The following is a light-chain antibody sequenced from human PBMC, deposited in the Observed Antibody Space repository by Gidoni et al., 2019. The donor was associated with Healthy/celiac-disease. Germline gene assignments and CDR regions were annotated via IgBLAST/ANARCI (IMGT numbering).Light chain of an antibody. CDR1: QSISSY. J-gene: IGKJ1*01. CDR3: QQSNSTRT. V-gene: IGKV1-39*01. CDR2: AAS. Sequence: DIQMTRSPSSLSASEGDRVTIPCRASQSISSYLNWYQQKPGKAPKLLIYAASSLQSGVPSRFSGSGSGTDFTLTISSLQPEDFATYYCQQSNSTRTFGQGTKVEIK.